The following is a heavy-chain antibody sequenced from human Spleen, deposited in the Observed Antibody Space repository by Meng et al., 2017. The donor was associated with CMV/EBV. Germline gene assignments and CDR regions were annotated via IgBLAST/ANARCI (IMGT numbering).Heavy chain of an antibody. CDR1: GGSFSGYY. J-gene: IGHJ6*02. CDR3: ARGIGYCSSTSCQPPYYYGMDV. Sequence: SETLSLTCAVYGGSFSGYYWSWIRQPPGKGLEWIGEINHSGSTNYNPSLKSRVTISVDTSKNQFSLKLSSVTAADTAVYYCARGIGYCSSTSCQPPYYYGMDVWGQGTTVTVSS. V-gene: IGHV4-34*01. CDR2: INHSGST. D-gene: IGHD2-2*03.